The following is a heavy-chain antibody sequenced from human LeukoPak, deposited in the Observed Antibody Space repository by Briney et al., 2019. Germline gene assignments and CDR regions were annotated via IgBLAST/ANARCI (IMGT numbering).Heavy chain of an antibody. Sequence: PSQTLSLTCTVSGGSISSGSYYWSWIRQPAGKGLEWIGRIYTSGSTNYNPSLKSRVTISVDTSKNQFSLKLSSVTAADTAVYYCARVTVVPADVTYYYYYYYMDVWGKGTTVTVSS. CDR2: IYTSGST. V-gene: IGHV4-61*02. CDR3: ARVTVVPADVTYYYYYYYMDV. J-gene: IGHJ6*03. D-gene: IGHD2-2*01. CDR1: GGSISSGSYY.